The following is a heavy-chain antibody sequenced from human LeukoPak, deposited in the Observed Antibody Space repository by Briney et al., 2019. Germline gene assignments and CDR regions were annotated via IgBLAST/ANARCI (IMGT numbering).Heavy chain of an antibody. Sequence: QAGGSLRLSCAASGFTFSSYGMHWVRQAPGKGLEWVAFIRYDGSNKYYADSVKGRFTISRDNSKNTLYLQMNSLRAEDTAVYYCAKTTVLRFLEWLSYFDYWGQGTLVTVSS. V-gene: IGHV3-30*02. CDR3: AKTTVLRFLEWLSYFDY. J-gene: IGHJ4*02. D-gene: IGHD3-3*01. CDR1: GFTFSSYG. CDR2: IRYDGSNK.